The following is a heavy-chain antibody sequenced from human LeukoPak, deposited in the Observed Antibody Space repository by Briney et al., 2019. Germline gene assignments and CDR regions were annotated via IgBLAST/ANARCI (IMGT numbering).Heavy chain of an antibody. CDR3: ARANYYDSSGYRY. V-gene: IGHV4-34*01. CDR2: INHSGST. J-gene: IGHJ4*02. CDR1: GGSFSGYF. Sequence: SETLSLTCAVYGGSFSGYFWSWIRQPPGKGLEWIGEINHSGSTNYSPSLKSRVTISVDTSKNQFSLKLSSVTAADTAVYYCARANYYDSSGYRYWGQGTLVTVSS. D-gene: IGHD3-22*01.